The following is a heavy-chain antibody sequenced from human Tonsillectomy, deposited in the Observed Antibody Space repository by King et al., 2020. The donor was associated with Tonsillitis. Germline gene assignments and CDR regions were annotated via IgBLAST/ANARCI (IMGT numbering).Heavy chain of an antibody. CDR3: STQDYSKGPFDY. Sequence: VQLVQSGAEVKKPGASVKVSCKVSGYTLTDLSMHWVRQAPGKGLEWMGGFDPEDGETIYSQKFQGRVTMTEDTSTNTAYMELSSLRSDDTAVYYWSTQDYSKGPFDYWGQGTLVTVSS. CDR2: FDPEDGET. J-gene: IGHJ4*02. CDR1: GYTLTDLS. V-gene: IGHV1-24*01. D-gene: IGHD4-11*01.